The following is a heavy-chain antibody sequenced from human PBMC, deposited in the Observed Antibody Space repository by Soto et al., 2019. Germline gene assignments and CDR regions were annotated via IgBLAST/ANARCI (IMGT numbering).Heavy chain of an antibody. CDR3: ARGRDGDY. Sequence: EVQLVESGGGLVQPGGSLRLSCAASGFTFSSYSMNWVRQAPGKGLEWVSYISSSSSTIYYADSVKGRFTISGDNAKNSLYLQMNRVSAEDTAVYYFARGRDGDYWGQGTLVTVSS. J-gene: IGHJ4*02. CDR2: ISSSSSTI. D-gene: IGHD2-21*02. CDR1: GFTFSSYS. V-gene: IGHV3-48*01.